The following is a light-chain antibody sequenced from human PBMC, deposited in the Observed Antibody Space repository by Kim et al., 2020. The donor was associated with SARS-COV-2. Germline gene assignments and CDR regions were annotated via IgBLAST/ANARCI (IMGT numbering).Light chain of an antibody. CDR3: AAWDASLNGYV. V-gene: IGLV1-44*01. J-gene: IGLJ1*01. CDR2: SFN. CDR1: SSNIGSNT. Sequence: QLVLTQPPSASGTPGQRVTISCSGSSSNIGSNTVNWYQQLPGTAPKLLIYSFNQRPSGVPDRFSGSKSGTSASLAISGLQSEDEADYYCAAWDASLNGYVLGTGTKVTVL.